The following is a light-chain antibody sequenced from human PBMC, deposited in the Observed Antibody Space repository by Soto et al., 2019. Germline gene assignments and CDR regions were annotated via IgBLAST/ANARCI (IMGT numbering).Light chain of an antibody. Sequence: EIVMTQSPATLSVSPGERATLSCRASQSVSSNLAWYQQKPGQAPSLLIYGASTRATGTPDRFSGSGSGTDFTLTISRLEPEDFAVYYCQQYGSSPITFGQGTRLEIK. CDR3: QQYGSSPIT. CDR2: GAS. J-gene: IGKJ5*01. V-gene: IGKV3-20*01. CDR1: QSVSSN.